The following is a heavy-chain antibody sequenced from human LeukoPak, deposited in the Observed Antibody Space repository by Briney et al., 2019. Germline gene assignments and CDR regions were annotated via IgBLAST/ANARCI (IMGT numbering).Heavy chain of an antibody. CDR1: GGSISSSSYY. CDR2: IYYSGST. V-gene: IGHV4-39*01. Sequence: SETLSLTCTVSGGSISSSSYYWGWIRQPPGKGLEWIGSIYYSGSTYYNPSLKSRVTISVDTSKNQFSLKLSSVTAADTAVYYCARPTSYDSSGPPGYFDYWGQGTLVTVSS. J-gene: IGHJ4*02. CDR3: ARPTSYDSSGPPGYFDY. D-gene: IGHD3-22*01.